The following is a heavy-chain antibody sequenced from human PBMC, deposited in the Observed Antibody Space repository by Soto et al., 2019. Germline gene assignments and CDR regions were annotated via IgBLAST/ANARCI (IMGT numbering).Heavy chain of an antibody. CDR2: INGGGSST. CDR3: ARDYSNYLPFDY. D-gene: IGHD4-4*01. J-gene: IGHJ4*02. Sequence: LRLSCAASGFTFSSYWMHWVRQVPGKGLVWVSRINGGGSSTTYADSVKGRFTISRDNAKNTLYLQMNSLRAEDTAVYYCARDYSNYLPFDYWGQGTLVTVS. CDR1: GFTFSSYW. V-gene: IGHV3-74*01.